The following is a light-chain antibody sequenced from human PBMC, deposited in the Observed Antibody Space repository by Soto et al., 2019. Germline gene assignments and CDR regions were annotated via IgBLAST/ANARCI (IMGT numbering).Light chain of an antibody. CDR3: QQYASAPLT. J-gene: IGKJ1*01. V-gene: IGKV3-20*01. Sequence: PGERATLSCRASQSVSSSYLAWYQQKPGQAPRLLLYGASNRATGIPDRFSGIGSGTDFTLSISRLEPDDFAVYHCQQYASAPLTFGLGTKVDIK. CDR2: GAS. CDR1: QSVSSSY.